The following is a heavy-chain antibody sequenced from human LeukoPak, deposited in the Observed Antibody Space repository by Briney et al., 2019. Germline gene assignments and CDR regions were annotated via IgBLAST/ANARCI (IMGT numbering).Heavy chain of an antibody. CDR3: ARDRYCSSTSCYRGSFDY. V-gene: IGHV1-69*05. J-gene: IGHJ4*02. CDR1: GGTFSSYA. D-gene: IGHD2-2*02. Sequence: SVKVSCKASGGTFSSYAISWVRQAPGQGLEWMGGIIPILGTANYAQKFQGRVTITTDESTSTAYMELSSLRSEDTAVYYCARDRYCSSTSCYRGSFDYWGQGTLVTVSS. CDR2: IIPILGTA.